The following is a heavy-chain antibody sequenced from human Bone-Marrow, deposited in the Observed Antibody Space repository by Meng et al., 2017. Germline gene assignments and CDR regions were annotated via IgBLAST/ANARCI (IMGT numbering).Heavy chain of an antibody. CDR2: IIHSGST. J-gene: IGHJ4*02. D-gene: IGHD2-21*01. CDR3: RLAYCMGDCVDY. Sequence: QVQVQQWGAGLLKPSETLSLTCAFYGGSFSAYDWSWIRQPPGKGRGWLGQIIHSGSTNDNPSLKSRVTISIDTSRNQLSLKLSSVTAADTAVYYCRLAYCMGDCVDYWGQGTLVTVSS. CDR1: GGSFSAYD. V-gene: IGHV4-34*12.